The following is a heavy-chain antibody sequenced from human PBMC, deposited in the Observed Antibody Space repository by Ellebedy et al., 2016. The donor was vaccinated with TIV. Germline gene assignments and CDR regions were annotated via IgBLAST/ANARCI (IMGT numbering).Heavy chain of an antibody. V-gene: IGHV1-8*01. CDR3: ARDYGSGSYASRWFDP. J-gene: IGHJ5*02. D-gene: IGHD3-10*01. CDR1: GYTFTSYD. Sequence: ASVKVSCKASGYTFTSYDINWVRQATGQGLEWMGWMNPNSGNTGYAQKFQGRVTMTRNTSISTAYMELSSLTFEDTAVYYCARDYGSGSYASRWFDPWGQGTLVTVSS. CDR2: MNPNSGNT.